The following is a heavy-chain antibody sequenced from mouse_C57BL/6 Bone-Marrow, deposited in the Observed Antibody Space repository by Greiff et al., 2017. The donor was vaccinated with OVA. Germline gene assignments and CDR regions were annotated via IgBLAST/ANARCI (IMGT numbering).Heavy chain of an antibody. V-gene: IGHV1-78*01. Sequence: QVQLQQSDAELVKPGASVKISCKVSGYTFTDHTIHWMKQRPEQGLEWIGYIYPRDGSTKYNEKFKGKATLTADKSSSTAYMQLSSLTSEDSAVYYCAIPYYGTWFAYWGQGTLVTVSA. CDR2: IYPRDGST. J-gene: IGHJ3*01. CDR1: GYTFTDHT. CDR3: AIPYYGTWFAY. D-gene: IGHD2-10*01.